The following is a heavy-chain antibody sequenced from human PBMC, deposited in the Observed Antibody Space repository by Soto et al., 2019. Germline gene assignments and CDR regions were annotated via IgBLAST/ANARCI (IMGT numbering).Heavy chain of an antibody. CDR1: GFPFSTYT. D-gene: IGHD3-16*01. CDR3: ARGSGGAQY. CDR2: ISGSRSYI. V-gene: IGHV3-21*01. J-gene: IGHJ4*02. Sequence: EVELVESGGGLVKPGGSLRLSCAASGFPFSTYTMNWVRQAPGKGLEWVSCISGSRSYIYYADSVKGRYTISRDNAKNSLYLQVNSQRAEDTAVYYYARGSGGAQYGGQGTLVTVSS.